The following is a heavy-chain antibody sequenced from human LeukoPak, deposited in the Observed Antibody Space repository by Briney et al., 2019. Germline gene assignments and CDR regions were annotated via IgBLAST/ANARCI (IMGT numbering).Heavy chain of an antibody. D-gene: IGHD3-22*01. CDR2: ISGGDDTT. J-gene: IGHJ6*03. V-gene: IGHV3-23*01. CDR1: GFIFSNYA. Sequence: GGSLRLSCAASGFIFSNYAMTWVRQGPGKGLEWVSTISGGDDTTTYGDSVKGRFTISRDNAKNSLYLQMNSLRAEDTAVYYCARDSRLGYYYDSSGYPYYYMDVWGKGTTVTISS. CDR3: ARDSRLGYYYDSSGYPYYYMDV.